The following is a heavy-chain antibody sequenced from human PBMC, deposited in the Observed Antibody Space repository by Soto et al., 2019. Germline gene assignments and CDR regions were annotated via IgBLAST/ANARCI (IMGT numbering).Heavy chain of an antibody. CDR3: ARGGEGTAMEQYYYYYGMDV. Sequence: QVQLQESGPGLVKPSQTLSLTCTVSGGSISSGGYYWSWIRQHPGKGLEWIGYIYYSGSTYYNPSLKRRVTISVDTSKNQFSLKLSSVTAADTAVYYCARGGEGTAMEQYYYYYGMDVWGQGTTVTVSS. CDR1: GGSISSGGYY. J-gene: IGHJ6*02. CDR2: IYYSGST. D-gene: IGHD5-18*01. V-gene: IGHV4-31*03.